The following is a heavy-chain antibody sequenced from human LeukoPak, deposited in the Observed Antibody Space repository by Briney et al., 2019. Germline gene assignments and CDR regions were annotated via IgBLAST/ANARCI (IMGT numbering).Heavy chain of an antibody. CDR2: ISGSGGST. Sequence: PGGSLRLSCAASGFTFSSYAISWVRQAPGKGLQWVSTISGSGGSTYYADSVKGRFTISRDNSKNTLYLQMNSLRAEDTAVYYCARRPGLELYHFDYWGQGTLVTVSS. CDR1: GFTFSSYA. V-gene: IGHV3-23*01. CDR3: ARRPGLELYHFDY. D-gene: IGHD1-7*01. J-gene: IGHJ4*02.